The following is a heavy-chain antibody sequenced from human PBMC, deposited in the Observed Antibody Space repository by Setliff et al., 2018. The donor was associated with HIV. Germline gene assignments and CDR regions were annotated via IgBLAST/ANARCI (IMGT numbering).Heavy chain of an antibody. D-gene: IGHD3-16*01. CDR3: ATERWLYQNFDS. Sequence: PSETLSLTCTVSGDSINSGTYYWSWIRQHPGKGMEWLGRIHIGGNTNYNPSLKSRVTMSVDTSKNQFSLNLNSVTATDTAIYYCATERWLYQNFDSWGQGTQVTVSS. J-gene: IGHJ4*02. CDR2: IHIGGNT. V-gene: IGHV4-61*02. CDR1: GDSINSGTYY.